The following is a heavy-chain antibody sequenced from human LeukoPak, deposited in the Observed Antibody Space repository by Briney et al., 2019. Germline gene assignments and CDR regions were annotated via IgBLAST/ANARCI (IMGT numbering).Heavy chain of an antibody. V-gene: IGHV3-23*01. Sequence: GGSLRLSCAASGFTFTSYAMNWVRQAPGKGLEWVSTITYSGGSAYYADSVKGRATISRDNSKNTLYLQMNSLRAEDTAVYCCAKAIRVTTFYFDYWGQGTLVTVSS. D-gene: IGHD3-16*01. CDR2: ITYSGGSA. CDR1: GFTFTSYA. J-gene: IGHJ4*02. CDR3: AKAIRVTTFYFDY.